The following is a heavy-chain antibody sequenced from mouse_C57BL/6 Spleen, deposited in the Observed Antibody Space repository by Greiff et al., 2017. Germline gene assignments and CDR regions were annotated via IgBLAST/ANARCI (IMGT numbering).Heavy chain of an antibody. CDR2: INPSNGGT. V-gene: IGHV1-53*01. CDR1: GYTFTSYW. D-gene: IGHD1-1*01. Sequence: QVQLQQPGTELVKPGASVKLSCKASGYTFTSYWMHWVRQRPGQGLEWIGNINPSNGGTNYNEKFKSKATLTVDKSSSTDYMELSSLTSEDSAVYYCARWGAYGEMDYWGQGTSVTVSS. CDR3: ARWGAYGEMDY. J-gene: IGHJ4*01.